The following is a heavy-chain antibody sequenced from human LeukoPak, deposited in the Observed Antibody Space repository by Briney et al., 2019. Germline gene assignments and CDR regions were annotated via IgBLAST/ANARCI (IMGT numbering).Heavy chain of an antibody. D-gene: IGHD3-22*01. J-gene: IGHJ4*02. V-gene: IGHV1-18*01. CDR1: GYTFTSYG. CDR3: ARRYYSDSSGYYYYPYFDY. Sequence: ASVKVSCKASGYTFTSYGISWVRQAPGQGLEWMGWISAYNGNTNYAQKLQGRVTMTTDTSTSTAYMELRSLRSDDTAVYYCARRYYSDSSGYYYYPYFDYWGQGTLVTVSS. CDR2: ISAYNGNT.